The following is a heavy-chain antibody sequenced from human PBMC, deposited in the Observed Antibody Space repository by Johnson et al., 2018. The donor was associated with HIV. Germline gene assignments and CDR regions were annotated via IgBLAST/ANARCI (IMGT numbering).Heavy chain of an antibody. CDR1: GFTFSNHA. D-gene: IGHD1-26*01. J-gene: IGHJ3*02. V-gene: IGHV3-30*04. CDR3: AKGPWDLPHAFNI. CDR2: ISYDGTNE. Sequence: QVQLVESGGGVVQPGRSLRLSCVASGFTFSNHAFYWVRQAPGKGLEWVAVISYDGTNENHADSVRGRFTISRDNSKNTLYLQMNSLRAEDTAVYYCAKGPWDLPHAFNIWGRGTMVIVSS.